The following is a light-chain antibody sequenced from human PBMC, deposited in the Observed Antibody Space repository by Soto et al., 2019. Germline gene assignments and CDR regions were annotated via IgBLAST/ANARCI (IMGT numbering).Light chain of an antibody. CDR2: GAS. Sequence: EKVLTQSPATLSVSPGERATLACMASQSINSNLAWYQQKPGQPPSLLIYGASTRSTSVPARFSGTESGTAITLTISSLQSEDFALYYGQQYNSAPWTFGQGTKVEIK. J-gene: IGKJ1*01. CDR3: QQYNSAPWT. CDR1: QSINSN. V-gene: IGKV3-15*01.